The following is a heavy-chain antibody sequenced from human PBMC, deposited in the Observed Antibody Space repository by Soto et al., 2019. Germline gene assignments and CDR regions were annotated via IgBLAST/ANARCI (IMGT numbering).Heavy chain of an antibody. V-gene: IGHV5-51*01. Sequence: PGESLKISCRGSGYIFTNHWIAWVRQMPGKGLEWMAIINPADSDTRYSPSFQGQVTVSVDKSTTTAYLQWSSLRASDTAMYYCARPDSSGWYDCWGQGTQVTVSS. CDR2: INPADSDT. J-gene: IGHJ5*01. D-gene: IGHD3-22*01. CDR3: ARPDSSGWYDC. CDR1: GYIFTNHW.